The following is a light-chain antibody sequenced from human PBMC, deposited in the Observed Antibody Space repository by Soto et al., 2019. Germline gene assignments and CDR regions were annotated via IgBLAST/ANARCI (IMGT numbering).Light chain of an antibody. CDR1: QSVNSF. J-gene: IGKJ4*01. V-gene: IGKV3-11*01. CDR3: QQRAKRPLT. CDR2: DTS. Sequence: EIVLTQSPVTLSLSPGERATLSCRASQSVNSFLAWYQQKPGQAPRLLIYDTSKRATGIPARFSGSGSGTDFTLTISSLEPEDFAIYYCQQRAKRPLTFGGGTKVEIK.